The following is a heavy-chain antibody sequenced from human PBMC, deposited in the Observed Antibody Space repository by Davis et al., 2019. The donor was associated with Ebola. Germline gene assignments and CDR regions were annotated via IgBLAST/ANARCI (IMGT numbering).Heavy chain of an antibody. D-gene: IGHD2-8*01. V-gene: IGHV1-18*01. Sequence: ASVKVSCKASGYTFTSYGISWVRQAPGQGLEWMGWISAYNGNTNYAQKLQGRVTMTTDTSTSTAYMELRSLRSDDKAVYYCARDILVLMVYASDYYYGMDVWGQGTTVTVSS. J-gene: IGHJ6*02. CDR3: ARDILVLMVYASDYYYGMDV. CDR1: GYTFTSYG. CDR2: ISAYNGNT.